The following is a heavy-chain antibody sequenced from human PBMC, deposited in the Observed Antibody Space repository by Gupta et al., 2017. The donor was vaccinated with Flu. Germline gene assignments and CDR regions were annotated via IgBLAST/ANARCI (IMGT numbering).Heavy chain of an antibody. Sequence: EVQLLESGGGVVQTGGSLRLSCAASGLTGSGDELGWVRQGAGKGLELFSGISGSGGSTYYADSVKGRFSISRDNSKNTLYLQMNSLRAEDTAVYYCAESEASGNYDFDYWGQGTLVTVSS. D-gene: IGHD1-26*01. CDR3: AESEASGNYDFDY. CDR1: GLTGSGDE. V-gene: IGHV3-23*01. CDR2: ISGSGGST. J-gene: IGHJ4*02.